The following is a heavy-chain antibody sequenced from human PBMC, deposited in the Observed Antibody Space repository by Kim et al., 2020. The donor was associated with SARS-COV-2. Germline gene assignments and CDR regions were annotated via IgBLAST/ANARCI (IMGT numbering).Heavy chain of an antibody. V-gene: IGHV5-10-1*01. CDR3: ARPVRSSGYRSYYYYGMDV. Sequence: GESLKISCKGSGYSFTSYWISWVRQMPGKGLEWMGRIDPSDSYTNYSPSFQGHVTISADKSISTAYLQWSSLKASDTAMYYCARPVRSSGYRSYYYYGMDVWGQGTTVTVSS. CDR1: GYSFTSYW. CDR2: IDPSDSYT. J-gene: IGHJ6*02. D-gene: IGHD6-19*01.